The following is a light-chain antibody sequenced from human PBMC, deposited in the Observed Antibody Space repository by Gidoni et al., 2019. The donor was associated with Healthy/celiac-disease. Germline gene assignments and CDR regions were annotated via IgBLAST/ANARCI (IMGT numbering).Light chain of an antibody. J-gene: IGKJ1*01. V-gene: IGKV1-39*01. Sequence: DIQMTQSPSSLSASVGDRVTITCRASQSISSYLNWYQQKPGKAPKLLIYAASSLQSGFTARFSGSGSGTDFTLTISSLQPEDFATYYCQQSYSTPRTFGQGTKVEIK. CDR3: QQSYSTPRT. CDR2: AAS. CDR1: QSISSY.